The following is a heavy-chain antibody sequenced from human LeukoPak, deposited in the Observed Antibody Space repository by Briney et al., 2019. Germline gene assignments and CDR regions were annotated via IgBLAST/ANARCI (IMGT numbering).Heavy chain of an antibody. Sequence: SETLSLTCAVYGGSFSGYYWSWIRQPPGKGLEWIGEINHSGSTNYNPSLKSRVTISVDTSKNQFSLKLSPVTAADTAVYYCARKVVGWGYYYYMDVWGKGTTVTVSS. CDR3: ARKVVGWGYYYYMDV. D-gene: IGHD2-15*01. CDR1: GGSFSGYY. J-gene: IGHJ6*03. V-gene: IGHV4-34*01. CDR2: INHSGST.